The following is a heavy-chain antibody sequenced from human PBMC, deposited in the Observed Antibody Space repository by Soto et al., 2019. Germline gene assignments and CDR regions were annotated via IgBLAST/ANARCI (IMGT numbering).Heavy chain of an antibody. CDR3: TRGPRYCSTSMFFSGVTWFDP. V-gene: IGHV1-18*01. CDR2: ISSYNGNT. CDR1: GYIFTSYG. J-gene: IGHJ5*02. Sequence: QVQLVQSGAEVRNPGASVKVSCKASGYIFTSYGISWVRQAPGQGLEWMGWISSYNGNTNYAQKVQGRVTMTPDKSATTTYMELRSLTSDDTAVYYCTRGPRYCSTSMFFSGVTWFDPWGQGTLVTVSS. D-gene: IGHD2-2*01.